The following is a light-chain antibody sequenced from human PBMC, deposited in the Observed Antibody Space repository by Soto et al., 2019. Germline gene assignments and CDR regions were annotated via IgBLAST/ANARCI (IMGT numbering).Light chain of an antibody. V-gene: IGKV3-15*01. CDR2: GSS. CDR3: QQYGTTRIT. CDR1: QSVSSN. J-gene: IGKJ5*01. Sequence: EIVMTQSPATLSVSPGERATLSFRASQSVSSNLAWYQHKPGQAPRLLIYGSSSRATGIPARFSGSGSGTEFTLTISRLEPEDFAVYYCQQYGTTRITFGQGTRLEIK.